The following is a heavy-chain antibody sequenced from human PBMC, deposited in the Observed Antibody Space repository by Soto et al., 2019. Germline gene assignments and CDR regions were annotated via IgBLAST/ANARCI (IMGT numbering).Heavy chain of an antibody. V-gene: IGHV3-23*01. CDR3: AKVVGTTALVGIDY. J-gene: IGHJ4*02. CDR1: GFTFSSHA. CDR2: ISGNGGDT. D-gene: IGHD1-26*01. Sequence: EAQLLESGGGLVQPGGSLRLSCRAAGFTFSSHAMNWVRQAPGKGLEWVSSISGNGGDTYYADPVKGRYTISRDTSKNTLYLQMNSLRAEDTAVYFCAKVVGTTALVGIDYWGQGTLVTVSS.